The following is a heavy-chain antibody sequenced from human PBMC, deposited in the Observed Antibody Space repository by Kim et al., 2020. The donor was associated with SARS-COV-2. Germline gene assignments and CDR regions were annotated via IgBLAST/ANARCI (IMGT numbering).Heavy chain of an antibody. CDR2: ISSSGSTI. V-gene: IGHV3-48*04. CDR3: ARDHGNGWEVVEAGGERGRGDV. D-gene: IGHD1-26*01. Sequence: GGSLRLSCVASGFTFNSYGMNWVRQAPGKGLEWVSSISSSGSTIYYADSVKGRFTISRDNAKDSLYLQLNSLRVEDTAVYYCARDHGNGWEVVEAGGERGRGDVWGQGTLVTVSS. J-gene: IGHJ4*02. CDR1: GFTFNSYG.